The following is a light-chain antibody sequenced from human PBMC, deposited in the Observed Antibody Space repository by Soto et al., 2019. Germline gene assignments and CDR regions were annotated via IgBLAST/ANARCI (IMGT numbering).Light chain of an antibody. Sequence: EIVLAQSPGTLSLSPGERATLSCRASRSVGAYLAWYQQSPGLAPRLLVYGASSRATGIPDRFSGSGSGTDITLTISRLEPEDSAVYYCQQYVSIPLTFGGGTKVEIK. V-gene: IGKV3-20*01. CDR2: GAS. CDR3: QQYVSIPLT. J-gene: IGKJ4*01. CDR1: RSVGAY.